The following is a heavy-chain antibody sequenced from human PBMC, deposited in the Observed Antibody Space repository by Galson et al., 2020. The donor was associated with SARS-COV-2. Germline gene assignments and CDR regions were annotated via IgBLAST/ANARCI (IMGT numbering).Heavy chain of an antibody. CDR1: GFTFGGYW. D-gene: IGHD3-10*01. J-gene: IGHJ6*02. CDR2: INSAGTRT. Sequence: GESLKISCAASGFTFGGYWMHWVRQAPGKGLVWVSRINSAGTRTRYADSVKGRFTISRDNAKNTLYLQMNSLRAEDTAVYYCARDRDREYEVNYYYGMDVWGQGTTVTVSS. V-gene: IGHV3-74*01. CDR3: ARDRDREYEVNYYYGMDV.